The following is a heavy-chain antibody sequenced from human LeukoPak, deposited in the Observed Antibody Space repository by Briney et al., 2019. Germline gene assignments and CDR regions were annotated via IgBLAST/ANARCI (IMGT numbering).Heavy chain of an antibody. CDR3: ARDQEVGATHAFDI. D-gene: IGHD1-26*01. CDR1: GFTFSGSA. Sequence: GGSLRLSCAASGFTFSGSAMHWVRQASGKGLEWVAVISYDGSNKYYADSVKGRFTISRDNSKNTLYLQMNSLRAEDTAVYYCARDQEVGATHAFDIWGQGTMVTVSS. CDR2: ISYDGSNK. V-gene: IGHV3-30-3*01. J-gene: IGHJ3*02.